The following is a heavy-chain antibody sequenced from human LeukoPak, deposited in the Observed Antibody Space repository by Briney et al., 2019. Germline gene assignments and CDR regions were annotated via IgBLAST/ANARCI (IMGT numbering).Heavy chain of an antibody. V-gene: IGHV1-69*13. Sequence: SVKVSCKASGGTFISYAISWVRQAPGQGLEWMGGIIPIFGTANYAQKFQGRVTITADESTSTAYMELSSLRSEDTAVYYCARGRSRVLLPDYWGQGTLVTVSS. CDR3: ARGRSRVLLPDY. CDR2: IIPIFGTA. J-gene: IGHJ4*02. D-gene: IGHD3-10*01. CDR1: GGTFISYA.